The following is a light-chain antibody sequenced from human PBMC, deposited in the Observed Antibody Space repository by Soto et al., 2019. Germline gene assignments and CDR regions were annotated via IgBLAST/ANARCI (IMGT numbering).Light chain of an antibody. V-gene: IGLV2-14*01. CDR2: DVS. CDR1: SSDVGGYNY. J-gene: IGLJ2*01. Sequence: QSALTQPASVSGSPGQSITISCTGTSSDVGGYNYVSWYQQHPGKAPKLMIYDVSNRPSGVSNRFSGSKSGNTASLTISGVQAEDEAEYYRSSYTNSSPPLVFGRGTKLTVL. CDR3: SSYTNSSPPLV.